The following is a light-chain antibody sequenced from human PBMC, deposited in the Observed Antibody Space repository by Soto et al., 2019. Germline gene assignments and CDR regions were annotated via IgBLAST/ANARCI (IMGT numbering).Light chain of an antibody. CDR2: EVS. V-gene: IGLV2-14*01. Sequence: VLTQPASVSGSPGQSITISCTGTSSDVGGYNYVSWYQQHPGKAPKLMIYEVSNRPSGVSNRFSGSKSGNTASLTISGLQAEDEADYYCSSYTSSSTQVFGTGTKVTVL. J-gene: IGLJ1*01. CDR3: SSYTSSSTQV. CDR1: SSDVGGYNY.